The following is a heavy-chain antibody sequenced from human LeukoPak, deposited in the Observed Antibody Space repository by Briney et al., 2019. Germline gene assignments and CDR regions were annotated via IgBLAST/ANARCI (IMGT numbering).Heavy chain of an antibody. D-gene: IGHD2-21*01. J-gene: IGHJ5*02. CDR3: TKGGWGDS. V-gene: IGHV3-43*02. Sequence: GGSLRLSCAGSGFTFERFDMNCVRQGPGKGLEWVSFISGDGVGTSYADFAKGRFTISRDNSKNSLYLQMNSLTTEDTAFYFCTKGGWGDSWGQGTLVTVSS. CDR1: GFTFERFD. CDR2: ISGDGVGT.